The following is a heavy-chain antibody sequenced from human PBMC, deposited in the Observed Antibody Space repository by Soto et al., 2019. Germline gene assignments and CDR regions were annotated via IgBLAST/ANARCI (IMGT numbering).Heavy chain of an antibody. J-gene: IGHJ4*02. CDR1: GYTFTSYA. CDR3: AREKQPRWFWAPPRLDY. V-gene: IGHV1-3*01. CDR2: INAGNGNT. D-gene: IGHD3-10*01. Sequence: QVQLVQSGAEVKKPGASVKVSCKASGYTFTSYAMHWVRQAPGQRPEWMGWINAGNGNTKYSQKFQGRVTMTRDTSARTAYMELSSLRSEDTAVYYCAREKQPRWFWAPPRLDYWGQGPLVSVSS.